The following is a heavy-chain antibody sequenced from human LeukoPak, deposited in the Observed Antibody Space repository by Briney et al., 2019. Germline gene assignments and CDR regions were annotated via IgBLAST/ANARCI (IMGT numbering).Heavy chain of an antibody. CDR1: GYTFTSCY. J-gene: IGHJ4*02. CDR2: INPRGGST. CDR3: ARCTPPYGYCSGGSCCLDDY. Sequence: ASVKVSCKASGYTFTSCYMHWVREALDQGLEWRGIINPRGGSTSYAQKFQGRVTMTRDTSTSTVYMELSSLRSEDTAVYYCARCTPPYGYCSGGSCCLDDYWGQGTLVTVSS. D-gene: IGHD2-15*01. V-gene: IGHV1-46*01.